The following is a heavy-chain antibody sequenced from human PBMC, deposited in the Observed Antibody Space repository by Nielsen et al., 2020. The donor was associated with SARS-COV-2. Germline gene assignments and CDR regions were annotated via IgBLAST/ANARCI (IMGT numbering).Heavy chain of an antibody. Sequence: SETLSLTCAVSGGSVSSNDWWTWVRQSPGKGLEWIGEVSHSGSTNYSPSLKSRVTLSMDKSRRQFSLRLASVSAADTAVYYCARGVTDITLTVVVMTGASYFFDSWGQGNLVTVSS. V-gene: IGHV4-4*02. CDR2: VSHSGST. CDR3: ARGVTDITLTVVVMTGASYFFDS. J-gene: IGHJ4*02. D-gene: IGHD3-22*01. CDR1: GGSVSSNDW.